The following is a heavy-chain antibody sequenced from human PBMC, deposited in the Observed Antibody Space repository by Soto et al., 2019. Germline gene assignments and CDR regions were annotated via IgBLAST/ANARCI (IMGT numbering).Heavy chain of an antibody. CDR1: GFTFSDYY. Sequence: QVHLVESGGGLVKPGGSLRLSCAASGFTFSDYYMTWIRQAPGKGLEWVSYISSGGSYIYYADSVKGRFTISRDNAKNSLYLQMNSLRAEDTAVYYCARERVSSSSYYYYGMDVWGQGTTVTVSS. CDR2: ISSGGSYI. D-gene: IGHD6-6*01. CDR3: ARERVSSSSYYYYGMDV. V-gene: IGHV3-11*04. J-gene: IGHJ6*02.